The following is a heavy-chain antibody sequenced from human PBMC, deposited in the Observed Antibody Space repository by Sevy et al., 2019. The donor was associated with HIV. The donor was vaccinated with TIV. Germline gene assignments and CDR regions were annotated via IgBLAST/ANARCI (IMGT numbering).Heavy chain of an antibody. J-gene: IGHJ3*02. CDR2: IKLDGTEK. Sequence: GGSLRLSCAVSGFTFSDFWMSWVRRAPGKGLEWVGNIKLDGTEKYYAGSVNGRFTISRDNAKNSLYLQMNSLRAEDTAVYYCTRDVRALDIWGQGTMVTVSS. CDR1: GFTFSDFW. CDR3: TRDVRALDI. V-gene: IGHV3-7*01.